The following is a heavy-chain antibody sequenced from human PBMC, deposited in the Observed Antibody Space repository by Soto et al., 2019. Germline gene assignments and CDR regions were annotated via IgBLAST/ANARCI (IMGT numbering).Heavy chain of an antibody. CDR2: INHRGST. J-gene: IGHJ5*02. D-gene: IGHD1-1*01. V-gene: IGHV4-34*01. CDR1: GGSFSGDY. Sequence: PSETLSLTCAVFGGSFSGDYWSGIRQPPGKGREWIGDINHRGSTNYNPSLKSRVTISVDTPKNQFSLKLSSVTASDTPVYFCATTNWNHNWFDPWGQGTLVTVS. CDR3: ATTNWNHNWFDP.